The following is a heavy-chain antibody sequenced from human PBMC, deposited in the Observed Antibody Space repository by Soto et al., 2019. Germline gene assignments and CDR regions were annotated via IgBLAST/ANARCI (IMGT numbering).Heavy chain of an antibody. D-gene: IGHD4-17*01. CDR1: GGSISSGGYY. V-gene: IGHV4-31*03. CDR3: ARALTTVTLFDP. Sequence: SETLSLTCTVSGGSISSGGYYWSWIRQHPGKGLEWIGYIYYSGSTYYNPSLKSRVTISVDASKNQFSLKLSSVTAADTAVYYCARALTTVTLFDPWGQGTLVTVSS. CDR2: IYYSGST. J-gene: IGHJ5*02.